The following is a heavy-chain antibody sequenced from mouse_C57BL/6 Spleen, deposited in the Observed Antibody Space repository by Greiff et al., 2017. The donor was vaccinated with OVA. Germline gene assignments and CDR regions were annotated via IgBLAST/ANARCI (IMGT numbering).Heavy chain of an antibody. CDR3: ASAYYGSSDWYFDV. D-gene: IGHD1-1*01. CDR2: ISYDGSN. CDR1: GYSITSGYY. V-gene: IGHV3-6*01. Sequence: EVKLQESGPGLVKPSQSLSLTCSVTGYSITSGYYWNWIRQFPGNKLEWMGYISYDGSNNYNPSLKNRISITRDTSKNQFFLKLNSVTTEDTATYYCASAYYGSSDWYFDVWGTGTTVTVSS. J-gene: IGHJ1*03.